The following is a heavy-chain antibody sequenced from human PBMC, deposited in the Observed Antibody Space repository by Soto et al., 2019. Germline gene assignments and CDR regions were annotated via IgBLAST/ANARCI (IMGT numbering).Heavy chain of an antibody. Sequence: SVKVSCKASGGTFGSQGIAWVRQAPGQGLEWMGGFIAMLGTPTYAKKVQGRATISADESLTSSYLELRSLRSEDTGVYFCARGVLYYYDSSGYPHWFDPWGQGTLVTVSS. D-gene: IGHD3-22*01. CDR1: GGTFGSQG. V-gene: IGHV1-69*13. J-gene: IGHJ5*02. CDR2: FIAMLGTP. CDR3: ARGVLYYYDSSGYPHWFDP.